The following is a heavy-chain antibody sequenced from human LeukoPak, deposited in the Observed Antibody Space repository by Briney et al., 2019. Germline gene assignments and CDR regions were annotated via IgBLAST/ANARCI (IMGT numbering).Heavy chain of an antibody. CDR1: GGSISSSNYY. CDR3: TRHFGSGRDDY. D-gene: IGHD3-10*01. Sequence: PSETLSLTGTVSGGSISSSNYYWGWIRQPPGKGLEWIGSIHYSGSTYYNPSLKSRVTVSVDTSRNQFTVNLSSVTAADTAVYYCTRHFGSGRDDYWGQGTLVTVSS. V-gene: IGHV4-39*01. CDR2: IHYSGST. J-gene: IGHJ4*02.